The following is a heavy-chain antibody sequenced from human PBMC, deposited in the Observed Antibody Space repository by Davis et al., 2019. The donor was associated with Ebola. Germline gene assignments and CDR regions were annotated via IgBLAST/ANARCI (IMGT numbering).Heavy chain of an antibody. CDR3: TTGSYDFWSGYSYYYYMDV. V-gene: IGHV3-15*01. CDR2: IKSKTDGGTT. J-gene: IGHJ6*03. CDR1: GFTFSNAW. D-gene: IGHD3-3*01. Sequence: PGGSLRLSCAASGFTFSNAWMSWVRQAPGKGLEWVGRIKSKTDGGTTDYAAPVKGRFTISRDDSKNTLYLQMNSLKTEDTAVYYCTTGSYDFWSGYSYYYYMDVWGKGTTVTVSS.